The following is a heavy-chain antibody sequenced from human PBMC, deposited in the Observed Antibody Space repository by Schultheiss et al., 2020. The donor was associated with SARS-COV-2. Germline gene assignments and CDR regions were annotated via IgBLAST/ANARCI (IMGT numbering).Heavy chain of an antibody. CDR3: ARASVFGVVTFDY. J-gene: IGHJ4*02. V-gene: IGHV3-11*06. D-gene: IGHD3-3*01. CDR2: ISSSSSYT. Sequence: GGSLRLSCAASGFTFSRYWMHWVRQVPGKGLEWVSYISSSSSYTNYADSVKGRFTISRDNAKNSLYLQMNSLRAEDTAVYYCARASVFGVVTFDYWGQGTLVTVSS. CDR1: GFTFSRYW.